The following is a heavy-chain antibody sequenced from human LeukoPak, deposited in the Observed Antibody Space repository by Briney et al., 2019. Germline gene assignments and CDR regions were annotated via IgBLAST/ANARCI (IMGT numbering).Heavy chain of an antibody. CDR3: ASEEQVAGLTLLDY. V-gene: IGHV1-2*06. CDR1: GGTFSSYA. J-gene: IGHJ4*02. Sequence: ASVKVSCKASGGTFSSYAISWVRQAPGQGLEWMGRINPNSGGANYAQKFQNRVTMTRDTSISTAYMELSRLRSDDTAVYYCASEEQVAGLTLLDYWGQGTLVTVSS. D-gene: IGHD6-19*01. CDR2: INPNSGGA.